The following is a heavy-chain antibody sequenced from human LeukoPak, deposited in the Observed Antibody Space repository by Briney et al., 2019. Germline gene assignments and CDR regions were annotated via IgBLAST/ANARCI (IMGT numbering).Heavy chain of an antibody. Sequence: SETLSLTCAVYGGSFSGYYWSWIRQPPGKGLEWIGEINHSGSTNYNPSLKSRVTISVDTSKNQFSLKLSSVTAADTAVYYCARGRYSYGDNWFDPWGQGTLITVSS. CDR2: INHSGST. J-gene: IGHJ5*02. V-gene: IGHV4-34*01. CDR1: GGSFSGYY. D-gene: IGHD5-18*01. CDR3: ARGRYSYGDNWFDP.